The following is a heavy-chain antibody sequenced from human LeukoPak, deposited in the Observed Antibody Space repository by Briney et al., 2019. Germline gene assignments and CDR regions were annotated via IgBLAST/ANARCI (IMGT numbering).Heavy chain of an antibody. J-gene: IGHJ3*02. Sequence: GGSLRLSCAASGFTFSSYAMSWVRQAPGEGLEWVSAISGSGGSTYYADSVKGRFTISRDNSKNTLYLQMNSLRAEDTAVYYCAKGPYYDILIGDAFDIWGQGTMVTVSS. CDR2: ISGSGGST. V-gene: IGHV3-23*01. D-gene: IGHD3-9*01. CDR1: GFTFSSYA. CDR3: AKGPYYDILIGDAFDI.